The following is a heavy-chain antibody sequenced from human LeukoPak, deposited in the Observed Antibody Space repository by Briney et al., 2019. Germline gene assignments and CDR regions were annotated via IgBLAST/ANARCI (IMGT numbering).Heavy chain of an antibody. CDR1: GGSISSYY. Sequence: SETLSLTCTVSGGSISSYYWSWIRQPPGKGLEWIGYIYYSGSTNYNPSLKSRVTISVDTSKNQFSLKLSSVTAADTAVYYCARYSSGWIDYWGQGTLVTVSS. J-gene: IGHJ4*02. V-gene: IGHV4-59*08. CDR3: ARYSSGWIDY. CDR2: IYYSGST. D-gene: IGHD6-19*01.